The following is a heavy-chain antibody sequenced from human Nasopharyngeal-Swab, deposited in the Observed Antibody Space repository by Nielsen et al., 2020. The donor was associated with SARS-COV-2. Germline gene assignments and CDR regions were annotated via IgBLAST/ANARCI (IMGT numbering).Heavy chain of an antibody. CDR2: ISSSSSTI. CDR1: GFTFSSYS. Sequence: GASLKISCAASGFTFSSYSMNWVRQAPGKGLEWVSYISSSSSTIYYADSVKGRFTISRDNAKNSLYLQMNSLRAEDTAVYYCARAKYGDPYYYDYYMDVWGKGTTVTVSS. V-gene: IGHV3-48*04. J-gene: IGHJ6*03. CDR3: ARAKYGDPYYYDYYMDV. D-gene: IGHD4-17*01.